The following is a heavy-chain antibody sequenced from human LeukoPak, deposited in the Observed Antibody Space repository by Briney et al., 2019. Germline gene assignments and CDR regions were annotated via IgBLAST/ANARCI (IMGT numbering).Heavy chain of an antibody. CDR3: ARGHGIAVAGISDWFDP. J-gene: IGHJ5*02. V-gene: IGHV4-34*01. Sequence: PGGSLRLSCAASGFTSSSYEMNWIRQPPGKGLEWIGEINHSGSTNYNPSLKSRVTISVDTSKNQFSLKLSSVTAADTAVYYCARGHGIAVAGISDWFDPRGQGTLVTVSS. CDR2: INHSGST. D-gene: IGHD6-19*01. CDR1: GFTSSSYE.